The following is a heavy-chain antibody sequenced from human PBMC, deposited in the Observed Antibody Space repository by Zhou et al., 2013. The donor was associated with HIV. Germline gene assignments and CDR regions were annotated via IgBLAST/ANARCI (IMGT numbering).Heavy chain of an antibody. Sequence: QVQLVQSGAEVKKPGSSVKVSCKASGGTFSSYAISWVRQAPGQGLEWMGRIIPILHIANYGQKFQGRVTITADKSTNTAYLELRGLRSEDTALYYCGRGPYYSNTPGGPLDIWGQGTWVTISS. J-gene: IGHJ3*02. V-gene: IGHV1-69*04. CDR1: GGTFSSYA. CDR3: GRGPYYSNTPGGPLDI. CDR2: IIPILHIA. D-gene: IGHD1-26*01.